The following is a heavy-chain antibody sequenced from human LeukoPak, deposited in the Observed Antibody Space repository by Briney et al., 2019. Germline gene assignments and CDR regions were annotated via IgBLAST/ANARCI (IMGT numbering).Heavy chain of an antibody. CDR1: GFTFSSYS. V-gene: IGHV3-21*01. CDR3: ANYGSGTSDY. J-gene: IGHJ4*02. Sequence: KPGGSLRLSCAASGFTFSSYSMNWVRQAPGKGLEWVSSISSSSSYIYYADSVKGRFTISRDNSKNTLYLQMSSLKTEDTAVYYCANYGSGTSDYWGQGTLVTVSS. D-gene: IGHD3-10*01. CDR2: ISSSSSYI.